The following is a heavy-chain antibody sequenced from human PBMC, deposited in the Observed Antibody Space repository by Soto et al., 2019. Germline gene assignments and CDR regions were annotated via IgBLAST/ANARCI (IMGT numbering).Heavy chain of an antibody. CDR2: ISHDGSNK. J-gene: IGHJ4*02. D-gene: IGHD6-19*01. Sequence: QVQLVESGGGVVQPGRSLRLSCAASGFSFSSCAMHWVRQAPGKGLEWVAVISHDGSNKYYADSVKGRFPISRDNSKNTLYLQMNSLRPEDTAVYYCARVSIAVAGIAYYFDYWGQGTLVTVSS. CDR3: ARVSIAVAGIAYYFDY. V-gene: IGHV3-30-3*01. CDR1: GFSFSSCA.